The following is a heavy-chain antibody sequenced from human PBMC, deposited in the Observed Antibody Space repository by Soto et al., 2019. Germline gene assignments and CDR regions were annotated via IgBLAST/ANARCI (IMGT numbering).Heavy chain of an antibody. CDR2: IYDSGRT. J-gene: IGHJ4*02. Sequence: SETLSLTCTVSGGSVSSGHHYWGWIRQPPGKGLQWIGSIYDSGRTLNNPSLRGRVTISLDTSKNQFSLKLNSVTAADTALYYFARRGNLDLAAPHAYCGQGTLVTVSS. CDR1: GGSVSSGHHY. CDR3: ARRGNLDLAAPHAY. V-gene: IGHV4-39*01. D-gene: IGHD6-6*01.